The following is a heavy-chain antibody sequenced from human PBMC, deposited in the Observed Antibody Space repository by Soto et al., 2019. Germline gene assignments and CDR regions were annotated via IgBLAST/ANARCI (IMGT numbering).Heavy chain of an antibody. Sequence: QVQLQESGPGLVKPSQTLSLTCTVSGGSTNSGGYDWSWIRQHPGKGLEWIGHIYYSGSTYYNPSLKSRVTISVDTSKNQFSLKLTSVTAADTAAYYCARVPQKYGGFGTIFDYWGQGILVTVSS. J-gene: IGHJ4*02. V-gene: IGHV4-31*03. CDR1: GGSTNSGGYD. CDR3: ARVPQKYGGFGTIFDY. CDR2: IYYSGST. D-gene: IGHD4-17*01.